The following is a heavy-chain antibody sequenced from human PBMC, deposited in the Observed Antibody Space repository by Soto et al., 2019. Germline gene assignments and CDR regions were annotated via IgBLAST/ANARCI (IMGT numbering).Heavy chain of an antibody. D-gene: IGHD3-22*01. V-gene: IGHV4-30-2*01. CDR1: GGSISGSGFS. CDR2: IYNSGST. Sequence: SETLSLTWAASGGSISGSGFSWSWFRQQPGKGLEWIGYIYNSGSTYYIPSLKSRVTLSVERSKNQFSLKLSSVTASDTAVYSCARVNGYYYGVDYWGQGTLVTVSS. J-gene: IGHJ4*02. CDR3: ARVNGYYYGVDY.